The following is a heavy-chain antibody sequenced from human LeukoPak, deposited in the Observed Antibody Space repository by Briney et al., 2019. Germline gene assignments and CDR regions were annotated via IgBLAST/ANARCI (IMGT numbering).Heavy chain of an antibody. CDR3: ARGIQLWSALYYYYMDV. V-gene: IGHV1-2*02. CDR2: INPNSGGT. CDR1: GYTFTGYY. Sequence: ASVKVSCKASGYTFTGYYMHWVRQAPGQGLEWMGWINPNSGGTNYAQKFQGRVTMTRDTSISTAYMELSRLRSDDTGVYYCARGIQLWSALYYYYMDVWGKGTTVTVSS. D-gene: IGHD5-18*01. J-gene: IGHJ6*03.